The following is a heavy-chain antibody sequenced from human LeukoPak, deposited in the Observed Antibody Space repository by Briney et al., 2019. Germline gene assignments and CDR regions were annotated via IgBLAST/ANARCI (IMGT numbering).Heavy chain of an antibody. Sequence: GGSLRLSCSASGFTFSDYDMTWVRQAPGKGLEWVSSISGLSTHIYYGDSVKGRFSISRDNAKNSVYLQMNSLGVEDTAIYYCGRAFPPLRTSSAGDLWGQGILVTVSS. D-gene: IGHD3-16*01. CDR1: GFTFSDYD. CDR3: GRAFPPLRTSSAGDL. V-gene: IGHV3-69-1*02. J-gene: IGHJ4*02. CDR2: ISGLSTHI.